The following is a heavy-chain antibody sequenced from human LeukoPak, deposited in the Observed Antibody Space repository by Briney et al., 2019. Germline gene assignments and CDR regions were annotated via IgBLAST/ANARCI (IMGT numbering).Heavy chain of an antibody. CDR2: ISFDGSTK. J-gene: IGHJ6*04. V-gene: IGHV3-30*18. CDR3: AELGITMIGGV. D-gene: IGHD3-10*02. CDR1: GFTFSTYG. Sequence: GGSLRLSCAASGFTFSTYGMHWVRQAPGKGLEWVAVISFDGSTKYYADSVKGRFTISRDNAKNSLYLQMNSLRAEDTAVYYCAELGITMIGGVWGKGTTVTISS.